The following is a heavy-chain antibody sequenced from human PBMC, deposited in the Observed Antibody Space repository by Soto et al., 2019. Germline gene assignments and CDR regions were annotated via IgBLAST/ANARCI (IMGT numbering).Heavy chain of an antibody. Sequence: QVQLVQSGAEVKKPGASVKVSCKASGYTFTGYYMHWVRQAPGQGLEWMGWINPNSGGTNYAQKFQGRVTITADESTSTAYMELSSLRSEDTAVYYCAIEYSSSSRNDYWGQGTLVTVSS. CDR1: GYTFTGYY. D-gene: IGHD6-6*01. J-gene: IGHJ4*02. CDR3: AIEYSSSSRNDY. CDR2: INPNSGGT. V-gene: IGHV1-2*02.